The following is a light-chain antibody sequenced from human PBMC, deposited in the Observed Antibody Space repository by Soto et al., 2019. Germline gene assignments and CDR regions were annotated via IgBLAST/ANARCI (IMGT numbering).Light chain of an antibody. CDR2: WAS. CDR3: QQYYSDPIT. CDR1: QSVLSTSNNKNY. Sequence: DFVMTQSLDSVAVSLGERATINCKSSQSVLSTSNNKNYLAWFQQKPRQPPKLVIYWASVRASGVPARFIGSGSGTDFTLTIGSLQAEDVAVYYGQQYYSDPITFGQGTRLEI. J-gene: IGKJ5*01. V-gene: IGKV4-1*01.